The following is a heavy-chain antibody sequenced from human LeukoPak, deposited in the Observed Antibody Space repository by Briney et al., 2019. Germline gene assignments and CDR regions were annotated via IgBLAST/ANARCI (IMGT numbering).Heavy chain of an antibody. CDR2: IYSGGST. CDR3: ARDRRRVSSYFGYFDL. V-gene: IGHV3-53*01. D-gene: IGHD5-18*01. Sequence: PGGSLRLSWAAAGFTVSSNYMSWVRQAPGKGLEWVSVIYSGGSTYYADSVKGRLTISRDNSKNTLYLQMNSLRAEDTAVYYCARDRRRVSSYFGYFDLWGRGTLVTVSS. J-gene: IGHJ2*01. CDR1: GFTVSSNY.